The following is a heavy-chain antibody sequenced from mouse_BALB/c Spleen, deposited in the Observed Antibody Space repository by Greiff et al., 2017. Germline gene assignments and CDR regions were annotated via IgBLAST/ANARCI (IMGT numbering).Heavy chain of an antibody. CDR3: TSGGYDAMDY. J-gene: IGHJ4*01. CDR1: GYTFTSYY. V-gene: IGHV1S81*02. CDR2: INPSNGGT. Sequence: VQLHQSGAELVKPGASVKLSCKASGYTFTSYYMYWVKQRPGQGLEWIGEINPSNGGTNFNEKFKSKATLTVDKSSSTAYMQLSSLTSEDSAVYYCTSGGYDAMDYWGQGTSVTVSS.